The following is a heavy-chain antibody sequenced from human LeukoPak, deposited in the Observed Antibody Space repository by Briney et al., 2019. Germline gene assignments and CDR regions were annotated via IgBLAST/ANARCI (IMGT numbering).Heavy chain of an antibody. V-gene: IGHV4-34*01. CDR2: INHSGST. CDR1: GGSFSGYY. J-gene: IGHJ6*02. Sequence: PLETLSLTCAVYGGSFSGYYWSRIRQPPGKGLEWIGEINHSGSTNYNPSLKSRVTISVDTSKNQFSLKLSSVTAADTAVYYCARGSSICSGGSCYSRVYYYYGMDVWGQGTTVTVSS. D-gene: IGHD2-15*01. CDR3: ARGSSICSGGSCYSRVYYYYGMDV.